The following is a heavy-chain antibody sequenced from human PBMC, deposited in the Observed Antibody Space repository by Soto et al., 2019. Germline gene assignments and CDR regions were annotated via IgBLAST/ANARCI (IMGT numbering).Heavy chain of an antibody. J-gene: IGHJ6*02. V-gene: IGHV3-48*03. CDR1: GFAFSSYE. D-gene: IGHD3-10*01. CDR3: ARAAGIMTRGFHGMDV. CDR2: ISSTASTI. Sequence: HPVGSLRLSCAASGFAFSSYEMKWVRQSPGKGLEWLSYISSTASTIHYADSVKGRFTISRDNANNSVYLQMNSLTADDSAVYYCARAAGIMTRGFHGMDVWGQGTTVTVSS.